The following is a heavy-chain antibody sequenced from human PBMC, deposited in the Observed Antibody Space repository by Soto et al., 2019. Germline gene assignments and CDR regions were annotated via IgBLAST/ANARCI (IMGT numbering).Heavy chain of an antibody. V-gene: IGHV4-4*07. CDR1: GGSINSYY. D-gene: IGHD1-1*01. J-gene: IGHJ4*02. Sequence: PSETLSLTCTVSGGSINSYYWAWVRQPAGKGLEWIGHIYTTGSTNYNPSLKSRVTMSVDTSKNQFSLSLSSVTAADTAVYYCERSRGSAGTTYHFDYWGQGTLVTVSS. CDR3: ERSRGSAGTTYHFDY. CDR2: IYTTGST.